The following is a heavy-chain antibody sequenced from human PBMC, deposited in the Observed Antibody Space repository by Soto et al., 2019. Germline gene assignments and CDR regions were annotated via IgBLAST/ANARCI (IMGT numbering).Heavy chain of an antibody. V-gene: IGHV4-59*01. D-gene: IGHD6-19*01. Sequence: QVQLQESGPGLVKPSETLSLTCTVSGGSISSYYWSWIRQPPGKGLEWLGYIYYSGSTNYNPSLKSRVTISVDTSKNQFSLKLSSVTAADTAVYYCASSSYSSGWYFLDYWGQGTLVTVSS. CDR2: IYYSGST. CDR3: ASSSYSSGWYFLDY. J-gene: IGHJ4*02. CDR1: GGSISSYY.